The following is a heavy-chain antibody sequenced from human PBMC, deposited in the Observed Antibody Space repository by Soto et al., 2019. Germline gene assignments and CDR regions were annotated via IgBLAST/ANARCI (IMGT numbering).Heavy chain of an antibody. V-gene: IGHV3-23*01. CDR1: GFTFSSYA. Sequence: EVQLLESGGGLVQPGGSLRLSCAASGFTFSSYAMSWVRQAPGKGLEWVSAISGSGGSTYYADSVKGRFTISRDNSKNTLYLQMNSLRAEDTAVYYFAIEGLVATITFLLDYWGQGTLVTVSS. J-gene: IGHJ4*02. CDR2: ISGSGGST. D-gene: IGHD5-12*01. CDR3: AIEGLVATITFLLDY.